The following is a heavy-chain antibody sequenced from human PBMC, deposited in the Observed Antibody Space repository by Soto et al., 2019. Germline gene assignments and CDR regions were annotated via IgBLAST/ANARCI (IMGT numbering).Heavy chain of an antibody. CDR2: INPNSGGT. J-gene: IGHJ6*02. CDR3: ARGSDYAEEYSSSIYYYGMDV. V-gene: IGHV1-2*04. CDR1: GYTFTGYY. Sequence: ASVKVSCKASGYTFTGYYMHWVRQAPGQGLEWMGWINPNSGGTNYAQKFQGWVTMTRDTSVSTAYMELSRLRSDDTAVYYCARGSDYAEEYSSSIYYYGMDVWGQGTTVTVSS. D-gene: IGHD6-6*01.